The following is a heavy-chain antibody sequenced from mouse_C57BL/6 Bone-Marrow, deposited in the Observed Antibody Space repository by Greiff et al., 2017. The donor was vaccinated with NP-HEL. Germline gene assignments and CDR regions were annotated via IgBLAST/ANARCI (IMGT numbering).Heavy chain of an antibody. CDR3: VLYYYGSSYVRDY. CDR2: IHPSDSDT. Sequence: QVQLQQPGAELVKPGASVKVSCKASGYTFTSYWMHWVKQRPGQGLEWIGRIHPSDSDTNYTQKFKGKATLTVDKSSSTASMQLSSLTSEDSAVYYCVLYYYGSSYVRDYWGQGTTLTVSS. J-gene: IGHJ2*01. V-gene: IGHV1-74*01. CDR1: GYTFTSYW. D-gene: IGHD1-1*01.